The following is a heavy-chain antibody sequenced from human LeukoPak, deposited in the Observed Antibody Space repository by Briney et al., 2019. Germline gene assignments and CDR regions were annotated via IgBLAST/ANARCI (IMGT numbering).Heavy chain of an antibody. CDR1: GSNFTSYW. J-gene: IGHJ3*02. CDR3: ARPLVRGVMAFDI. CDR2: IYPGDSDT. Sequence: GGSLQISCQGSGSNFTSYWIGGVRQLPGKGLEWMGIIYPGDSDTKYSPSFQGQVTISADKSITTAYLQWSSLKASDTAMYYCARPLVRGVMAFDIWGQGTMVTVSS. D-gene: IGHD3-10*01. V-gene: IGHV5-51*01.